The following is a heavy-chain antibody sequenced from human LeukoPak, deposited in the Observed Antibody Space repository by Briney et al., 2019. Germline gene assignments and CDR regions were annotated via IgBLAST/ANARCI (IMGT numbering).Heavy chain of an antibody. CDR3: AKVLGTMIVVVPDAFDI. V-gene: IGHV3-23*01. CDR1: GFTFSSYG. D-gene: IGHD3-22*01. Sequence: GGSLRLSCAASGFTFSSYGMHWVRQAPGKGLEWVSAISGSGGSTYYADSVKGRFTISRDNSKNTLYLQMNSLRAEDTAVYYCAKVLGTMIVVVPDAFDIWGQGTMVTVSS. CDR2: ISGSGGST. J-gene: IGHJ3*02.